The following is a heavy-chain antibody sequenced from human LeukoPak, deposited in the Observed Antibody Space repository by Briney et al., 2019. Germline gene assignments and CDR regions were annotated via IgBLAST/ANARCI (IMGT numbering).Heavy chain of an antibody. V-gene: IGHV4-59*01. D-gene: IGHD4-23*01. CDR3: ASYYGGHFDY. J-gene: IGHJ4*02. CDR1: GGSISSYY. Sequence: SGTLSLTCTVSGGSISSYYWSWIRQPPGKGLEWIGDIYYSGSTNYNPSLKSRVTISVDTSKNQVSLMLRYVPAADTAVYYCASYYGGHFDYWGQGTLVTVSS. CDR2: IYYSGST.